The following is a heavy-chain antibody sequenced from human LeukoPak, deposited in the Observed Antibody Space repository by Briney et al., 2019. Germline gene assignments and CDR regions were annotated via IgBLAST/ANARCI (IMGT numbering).Heavy chain of an antibody. CDR1: GFTFSSYG. CDR2: IRYDGSNK. D-gene: IGHD6-19*01. J-gene: IGHJ4*02. CDR3: AKVQQWLAKGIDY. V-gene: IGHV3-30*02. Sequence: PGGSLRLSCAASGFTFSSYGMHWVRQSPGKGLEWAAFIRYDGSNKYYADSVKGRFTISRDNSKNTLYLQMNSLRAEDTAVYYCAKVQQWLAKGIDYWGQGTLVTVSS.